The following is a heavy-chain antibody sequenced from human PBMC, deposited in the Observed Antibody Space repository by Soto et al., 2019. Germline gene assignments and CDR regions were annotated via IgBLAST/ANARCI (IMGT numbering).Heavy chain of an antibody. CDR3: ARGRRYCSGGSCRYYFDY. CDR1: GYTFTSYD. J-gene: IGHJ4*02. V-gene: IGHV1-8*01. CDR2: MNPNSGNT. D-gene: IGHD2-15*01. Sequence: ASLKVSCKASGYTFTSYDINWVRQATGQGLEWMGWMNPNSGNTGYAQKFQGRVTMTRNTSISTAYMELSSLRSEDTAVYYCARGRRYCSGGSCRYYFDYWGQGTLVTVSS.